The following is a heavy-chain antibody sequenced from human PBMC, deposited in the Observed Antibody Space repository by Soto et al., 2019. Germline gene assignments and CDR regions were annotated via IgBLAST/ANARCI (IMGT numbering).Heavy chain of an antibody. Sequence: QVQLVQSGAEVKKPGSSVKVSCKASAGTFSSYAISWVRQAPGQGLEWMGGIIPIFGTANYAQKFQGRVTITADESTSTAYMELSSLRSEDTAVYYCAREGIRGSSMEFDPWGQGTLVTVSS. D-gene: IGHD6-6*01. CDR1: AGTFSSYA. CDR3: AREGIRGSSMEFDP. J-gene: IGHJ5*02. V-gene: IGHV1-69*01. CDR2: IIPIFGTA.